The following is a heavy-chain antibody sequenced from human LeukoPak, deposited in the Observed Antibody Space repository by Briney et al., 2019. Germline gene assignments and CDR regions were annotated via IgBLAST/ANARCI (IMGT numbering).Heavy chain of an antibody. V-gene: IGHV3-21*01. D-gene: IGHD3-22*01. CDR1: GFTFSSYA. CDR3: ARETYYYDSSGSY. J-gene: IGHJ4*02. CDR2: ISSSSSYI. Sequence: GGSLRLSCAASGFTFSSYAMSWVRQAPGKGLEWVSSISSSSSYIYYADSVKGRFTISRDNAKNSLYLQMNSLRAEDTAVYYCARETYYYDSSGSYWGQGTLVTVSS.